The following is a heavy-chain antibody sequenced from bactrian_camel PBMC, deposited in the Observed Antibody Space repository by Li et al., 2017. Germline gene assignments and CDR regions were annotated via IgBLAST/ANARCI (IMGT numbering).Heavy chain of an antibody. CDR1: GYTYSSMC. CDR2: IYTGGGST. J-gene: IGHJ6*01. D-gene: IGHD6*01. V-gene: IGHV3S25*01. CDR3: ATEPSAVLLFSMRVAPREADFTY. Sequence: SGGGSVQAGGSLRLSCVISGYTYSSMCMGWFRQVPGKEREGVAAIYTGGGSTYYADSVKGRFTISQDNAKNTVHLQMNNLKPEDTAMYYCATEPSAVLLFSMRVAPREADFTYWGQGTQVTVS.